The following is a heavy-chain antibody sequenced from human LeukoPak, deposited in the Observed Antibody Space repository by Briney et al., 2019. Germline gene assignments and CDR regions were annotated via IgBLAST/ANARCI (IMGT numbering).Heavy chain of an antibody. CDR3: ARDLVPWLSHNDAFDI. Sequence: SGGSLRLSCEASGFTFSSYRMNWVRQAPGKGLEWVSSISTTSKYIYYADSVKGRFTISRDNAKKSLSLQMNSLRAEDTAVYYCARDLVPWLSHNDAFDIWGQGTMVTVSS. J-gene: IGHJ3*02. D-gene: IGHD3-22*01. CDR2: ISTTSKYI. CDR1: GFTFSSYR. V-gene: IGHV3-21*01.